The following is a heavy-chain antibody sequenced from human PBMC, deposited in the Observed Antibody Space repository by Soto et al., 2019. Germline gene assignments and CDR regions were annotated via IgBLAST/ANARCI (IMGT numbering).Heavy chain of an antibody. V-gene: IGHV4-34*01. J-gene: IGHJ6*03. CDR2: INHSGST. CDR1: GGSFSGYY. Sequence: SETLSLTCAVYGGSFSGYYWSWIRQPPGKGLEWIGEINHSGSTNYKPSLKSRVTISVDTSKNQFSLKLSSVTAADTAVYYCAREGLIRFTRRYYDFWSGPYYYYYMDVWGKGTTVTVSS. CDR3: AREGLIRFTRRYYDFWSGPYYYYYMDV. D-gene: IGHD3-3*01.